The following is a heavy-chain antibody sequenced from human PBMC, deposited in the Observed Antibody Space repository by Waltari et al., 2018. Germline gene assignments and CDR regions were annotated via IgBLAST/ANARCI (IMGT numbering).Heavy chain of an antibody. D-gene: IGHD7-27*01. V-gene: IGHV1-2*02. Sequence: VQLVQSGADVKKPGASMNVSCMTSGYTFTDYYMHWVRQAPGQGLEWMGWINPKTGGTTYAQNFRGRVTMTRDTSSSTAFLEMTSLSFGETAVYYCASSATYWGEFFEHWGQGSLITVSS. J-gene: IGHJ4*02. CDR1: GYTFTDYY. CDR3: ASSATYWGEFFEH. CDR2: INPKTGGT.